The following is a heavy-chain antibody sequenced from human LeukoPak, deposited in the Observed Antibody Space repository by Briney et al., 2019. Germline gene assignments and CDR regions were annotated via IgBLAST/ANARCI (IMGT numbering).Heavy chain of an antibody. D-gene: IGHD5-18*01. J-gene: IGHJ3*02. V-gene: IGHV3-9*01. Sequence: GGSLRLSCAAPGITFDDYAMYWVRQAPGKGLEWVAGISWNSGKTGYVDSVKGRFTVSRDNAKNSLFLQMNSLRTEDAALYYCVAGSGYSPADAFYIWGQGTRVTVSS. CDR3: VAGSGYSPADAFYI. CDR1: GITFDDYA. CDR2: ISWNSGKT.